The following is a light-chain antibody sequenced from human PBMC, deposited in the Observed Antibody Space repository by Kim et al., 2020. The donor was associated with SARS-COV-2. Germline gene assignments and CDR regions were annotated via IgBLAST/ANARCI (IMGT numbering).Light chain of an antibody. Sequence: SSELTQDPDVSVALGQTVTITCQGDSLINYYATWYQQRPGQAPLLVAYGRNDRPSGIPGRFSASSSGNTASLTITGAQAEDEADYYCNSRDNGGHHLLFGGGTQLNVL. V-gene: IGLV3-19*01. CDR3: NSRDNGGHHLL. CDR2: GRN. CDR1: SLINYY. J-gene: IGLJ2*01.